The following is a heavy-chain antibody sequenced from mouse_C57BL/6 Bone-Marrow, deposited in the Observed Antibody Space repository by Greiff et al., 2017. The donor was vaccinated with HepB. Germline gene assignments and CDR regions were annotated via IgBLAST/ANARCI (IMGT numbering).Heavy chain of an antibody. CDR3: ARGITTVVATADY. Sequence: EVKLMESGPELVKPGASVKMSCKASGYTFTDYNMHWVKQSHGKSLEWIGYINPNNGGTSYNQKFKGKATLTVNKSSSTAYMELRSLTSEDSAVYYCARGITTVVATADYWGQGTTLTVSS. J-gene: IGHJ2*01. V-gene: IGHV1-22*01. D-gene: IGHD1-1*01. CDR2: INPNNGGT. CDR1: GYTFTDYN.